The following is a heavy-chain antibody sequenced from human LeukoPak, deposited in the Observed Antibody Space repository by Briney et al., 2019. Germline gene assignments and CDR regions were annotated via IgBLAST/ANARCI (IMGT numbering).Heavy chain of an antibody. CDR1: GFTFSSYE. D-gene: IGHD3-9*01. Sequence: PGGSLRLSCAASGFTFSSYEMNWVRQAPGKGLEWVSYISSSGSTIYYADSVKGRFTISRDNAENSLSLQMNSLRADDTAIYYCGRDDWGPADYWGQGTLVTVSS. V-gene: IGHV3-48*03. J-gene: IGHJ4*02. CDR2: ISSSGSTI. CDR3: GRDDWGPADY.